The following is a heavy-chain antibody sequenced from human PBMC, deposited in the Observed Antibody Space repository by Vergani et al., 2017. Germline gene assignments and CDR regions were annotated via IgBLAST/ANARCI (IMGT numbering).Heavy chain of an antibody. CDR1: GYTFTSYD. Sequence: QVQLVQSGAEVKKPGASGKVSCKASGYTFTSYDINWVRQATGQGLEWMGWMNPNSGNTGYAQKFQGRVTMTRNTSISTAYMELSSLRSEDTAVYYCATELGDLRGGYNSFDYWGQGILVTVSS. CDR3: ATELGDLRGGYNSFDY. CDR2: MNPNSGNT. D-gene: IGHD5-24*01. J-gene: IGHJ4*02. V-gene: IGHV1-8*01.